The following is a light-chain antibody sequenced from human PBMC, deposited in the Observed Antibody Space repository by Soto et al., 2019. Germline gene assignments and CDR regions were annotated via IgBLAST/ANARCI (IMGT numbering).Light chain of an antibody. J-gene: IGKJ1*01. CDR3: QQYGSSRT. CDR2: GAS. Sequence: EIVLTPAPGTLSLTPGERATLSCRASQSVSSAHLAWYQQKPGQAPRLLIYGASSRATGIPDRFSGSGSGTDFTLTISRLEPEDFAVYYCQQYGSSRTFGQGTKVDIK. V-gene: IGKV3-20*01. CDR1: QSVSSAH.